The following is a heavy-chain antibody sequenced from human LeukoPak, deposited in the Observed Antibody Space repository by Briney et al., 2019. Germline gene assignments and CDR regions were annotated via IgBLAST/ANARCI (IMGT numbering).Heavy chain of an antibody. CDR2: INHSGST. J-gene: IGHJ5*02. V-gene: IGHV4-34*01. Sequence: SETLSLTCAVYGGSFSGYYWSWIRQPPGKGLEWIGEINHSGSTNYNPSLKSRVTISVDTSKNQFSLKLSSVTAADTAVYYCARDGYCSSTSCYTALRHKRNWFDPWGQGTLVTVSS. D-gene: IGHD2-2*02. CDR3: ARDGYCSSTSCYTALRHKRNWFDP. CDR1: GGSFSGYY.